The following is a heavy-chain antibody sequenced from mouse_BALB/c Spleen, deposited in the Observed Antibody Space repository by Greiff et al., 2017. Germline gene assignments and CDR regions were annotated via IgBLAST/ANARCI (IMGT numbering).Heavy chain of an antibody. V-gene: IGHV5-17*02. Sequence: EVKLVESGGGLVQPGGSRKLSCAASGFTFSSFGMHWVRQAPEKGLEWVAYISSGSSTIYYADTVKGRFTISRDNPKNTLFLQMTSLTSEDTAMYYCARRSRRLRAMDCWGQGASVTVSS. D-gene: IGHD1-2*01. CDR3: ARRSRRLRAMDC. CDR2: ISSGSSTI. J-gene: IGHJ4*01. CDR1: GFTFSSFG.